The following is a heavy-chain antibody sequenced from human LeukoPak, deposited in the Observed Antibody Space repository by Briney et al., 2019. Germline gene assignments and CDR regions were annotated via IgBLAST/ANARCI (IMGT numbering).Heavy chain of an antibody. Sequence: GGSLRLSCAASGFTFSSYSMNWVRQAPGKGLEWVSYISSSSSTIYYADSVKGRFTISRDNAKNSLYLQMNSLRAEDTAVYYCARVPEGEYDFWSGYYYYYYMDVWGKGTTVTVSS. J-gene: IGHJ6*03. CDR2: ISSSSSTI. CDR1: GFTFSSYS. V-gene: IGHV3-48*04. D-gene: IGHD3-3*01. CDR3: ARVPEGEYDFWSGYYYYYYMDV.